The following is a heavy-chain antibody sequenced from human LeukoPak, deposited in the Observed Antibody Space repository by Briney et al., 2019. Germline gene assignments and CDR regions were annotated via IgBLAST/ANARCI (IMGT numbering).Heavy chain of an antibody. V-gene: IGHV4-39*07. Sequence: SETLSLTCTVSGGSISSSSYYWGWIRQPPGKGLEWIGSIYYSGSTYYNPSLKSRVTMSVDTSKNQFSLKLSSVTAADTAVYYCARDLDGYSSSWYVRANWYFDLWGRGTLVSVSS. CDR3: ARDLDGYSSSWYVRANWYFDL. CDR1: GGSISSSSYY. D-gene: IGHD6-13*01. CDR2: IYYSGST. J-gene: IGHJ2*01.